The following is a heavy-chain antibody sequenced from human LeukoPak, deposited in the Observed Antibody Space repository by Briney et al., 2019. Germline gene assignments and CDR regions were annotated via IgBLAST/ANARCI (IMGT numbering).Heavy chain of an antibody. J-gene: IGHJ3*01. V-gene: IGHV3-7*01. CDR1: GFIFSRYW. CDR2: INQDESER. CDR3: ARYGNGEWLAHYAFDV. Sequence: GSLRLSCATSGFIFSRYWMSWVRQAPGKGLEWVANINQDESERNYVDSVKGRFTISRDNAKNSQDLQMNSLRAEDTAVYYCARYGNGEWLAHYAFDVWGQGTMVTVAS. D-gene: IGHD6-19*01.